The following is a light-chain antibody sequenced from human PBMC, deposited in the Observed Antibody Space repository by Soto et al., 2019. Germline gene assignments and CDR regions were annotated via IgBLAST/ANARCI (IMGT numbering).Light chain of an antibody. Sequence: DIQMTQSPSSLSASVGDRVTITCRASQSISSYLNWFQQKPGKAPKVLIYAASTLQRGVPSRFSGSGFGTDFSLTISSLQPEDVATYYCQQSYTAPATFGQGTKVEIK. CDR2: AAS. J-gene: IGKJ2*01. CDR3: QQSYTAPAT. CDR1: QSISSY. V-gene: IGKV1-39*01.